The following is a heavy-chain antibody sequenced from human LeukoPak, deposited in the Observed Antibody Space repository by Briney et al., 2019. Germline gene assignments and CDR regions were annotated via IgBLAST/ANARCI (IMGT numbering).Heavy chain of an antibody. CDR3: ARDPWEDIVVVPAAARAFDI. V-gene: IGHV1-2*02. CDR1: GYTFTGYY. CDR2: INPNSGGT. J-gene: IGHJ3*02. D-gene: IGHD2-2*01. Sequence: APVKASCKASGYTFTGYYMHWVRQAPGQGLEWMGWINPNSGGTNYAQKFQGRVTMTRDTSISTAYVELSRLRSDDTAVYYCARDPWEDIVVVPAAARAFDIWGQGTMVTVSS.